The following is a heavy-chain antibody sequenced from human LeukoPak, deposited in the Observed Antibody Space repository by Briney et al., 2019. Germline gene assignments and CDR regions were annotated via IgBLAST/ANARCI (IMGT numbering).Heavy chain of an antibody. Sequence: GGSLRLSCAASGFTLSSYAMNWVRQAPGKGLEWVSSISSSSSYIYYADSVKGRFTISRDNAKNSLYLQMNSLRAEDTAVYYCARVPLGPYYFDYWGQGTLVTVSS. J-gene: IGHJ4*02. CDR1: GFTLSSYA. V-gene: IGHV3-21*01. CDR2: ISSSSSYI. CDR3: ARVPLGPYYFDY.